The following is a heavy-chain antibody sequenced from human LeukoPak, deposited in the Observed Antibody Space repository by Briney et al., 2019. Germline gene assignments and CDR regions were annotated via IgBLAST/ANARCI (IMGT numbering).Heavy chain of an antibody. CDR3: ARLDDSSGHSFDY. CDR1: GFTFSSYA. V-gene: IGHV3-30*04. CDR2: ISYDGSNK. D-gene: IGHD3-22*01. J-gene: IGHJ4*02. Sequence: GRSLRLSCAASGFTFSSYAMHWVRQAPGKGLEWVAVISYDGSNKYYADSVKGRFTISRDNSKSTLYLQMNSLRAEDTAVYYCARLDDSSGHSFDYWGQGTLVTVSS.